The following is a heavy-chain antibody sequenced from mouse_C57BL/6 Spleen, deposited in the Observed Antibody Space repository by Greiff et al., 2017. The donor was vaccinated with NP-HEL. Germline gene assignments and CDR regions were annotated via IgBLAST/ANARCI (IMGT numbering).Heavy chain of an antibody. CDR1: GYTFTSYW. CDR3: ASYYYGSPFDY. J-gene: IGHJ2*01. D-gene: IGHD1-1*01. CDR2: IDPSDSET. V-gene: IGHV1-52*01. Sequence: VQLQQPGAELVRPGSSVKLSCKASGYTFTSYWMHWVKQRPIQGLEWIGNIDPSDSETHYNQKFKDKATLTVDKSSSTAYMQLSSLTSEDSAVYYCASYYYGSPFDYWGQGTTLTVSS.